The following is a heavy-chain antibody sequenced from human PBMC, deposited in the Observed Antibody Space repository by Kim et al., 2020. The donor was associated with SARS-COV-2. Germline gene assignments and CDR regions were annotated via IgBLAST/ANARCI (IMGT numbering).Heavy chain of an antibody. Sequence: SETLSLTCAVYGGSFSGYYWSWIRQPPGKGLEWIGEINHSGSTNYNPSLKSRVTISVDTSKNQFSLSLSAVTTADTAVYYCARFYYDSSGYYNWFDPWGQGTLVTVSS. V-gene: IGHV4-34*01. CDR1: GGSFSGYY. CDR3: ARFYYDSSGYYNWFDP. D-gene: IGHD3-22*01. CDR2: INHSGST. J-gene: IGHJ5*02.